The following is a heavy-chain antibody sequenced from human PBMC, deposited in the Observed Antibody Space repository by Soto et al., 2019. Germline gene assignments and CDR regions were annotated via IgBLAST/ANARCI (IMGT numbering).Heavy chain of an antibody. J-gene: IGHJ4*02. V-gene: IGHV3-11*01. CDR3: ARDFDADSRTDFDY. CDR2: I. D-gene: IGHD4-17*01. CDR1: GFIFSDYY. Sequence: QVQLVESGGGLVKPGGSLRLSCATSGFIFSDYYMHWIRIIQYADSAKGRFTISRDNAQNSLYLQMNSLRAEDTALYFCARDFDADSRTDFDYWGQGTLVTVSS.